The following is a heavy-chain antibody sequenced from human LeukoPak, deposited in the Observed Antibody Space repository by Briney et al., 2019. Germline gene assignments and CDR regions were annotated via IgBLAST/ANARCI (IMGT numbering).Heavy chain of an antibody. CDR3: AKDSPIDY. Sequence: GGSLRLSGAASGFSLSSYAMHWVRQAPGKGLEWVAFIRYDGSNKYYADSVKGRFSISRDNSKNTLFLQMNSLRAEDTAVYYCAKDSPIDYWGQGTLVTVSS. J-gene: IGHJ4*02. CDR1: GFSLSSYA. V-gene: IGHV3-30*02. CDR2: IRYDGSNK.